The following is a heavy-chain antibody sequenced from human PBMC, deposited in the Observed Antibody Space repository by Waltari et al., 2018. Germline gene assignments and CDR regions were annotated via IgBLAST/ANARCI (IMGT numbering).Heavy chain of an antibody. CDR3: ARGRDGYSQDVFDI. CDR1: GFTFSTYS. CDR2: ISSSTSTT. V-gene: IGHV3-48*01. Sequence: EVQLVESGGGLVQPGGSLRLSCAASGFTFSTYSMNWVGQAPGKGLEWVSYISSSTSTTYYADSVKGRFTISRDNAKNSLYLQMNSLRAEDTAVYYCARGRDGYSQDVFDIWGQGTMVSVSS. J-gene: IGHJ3*02. D-gene: IGHD5-18*01.